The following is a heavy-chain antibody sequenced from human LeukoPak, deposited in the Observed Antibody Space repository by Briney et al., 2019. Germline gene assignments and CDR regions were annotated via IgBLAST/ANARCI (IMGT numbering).Heavy chain of an antibody. D-gene: IGHD3-22*01. CDR2: ISSSSSYI. Sequence: GSLRLSCAASGFTFSSYSMNWVRQAPGKGLEWVSSISSSSSYIYYADSVKGRFTISRDNAKNSLYLQMNSLRAEGTAVYYCARVQYYYDSSGYYSDYWGQGTLVTVSS. J-gene: IGHJ4*02. CDR1: GFTFSSYS. CDR3: ARVQYYYDSSGYYSDY. V-gene: IGHV3-21*01.